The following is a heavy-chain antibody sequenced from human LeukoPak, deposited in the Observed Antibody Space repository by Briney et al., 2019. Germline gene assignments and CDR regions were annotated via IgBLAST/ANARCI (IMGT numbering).Heavy chain of an antibody. Sequence: PGGSLRLSCAASGFTFNSFPMSWVRQAPGKGLEWVSGISGSGGSTYYADSVKGRFTISRDNSNYTLYLQMSSLRAEDTAVYYCTKERFIPYYYVSTGYVDYWGQGTLVTVSS. J-gene: IGHJ4*02. CDR2: ISGSGGST. V-gene: IGHV3-23*01. CDR3: TKERFIPYYYVSTGYVDY. CDR1: GFTFNSFP. D-gene: IGHD3-22*01.